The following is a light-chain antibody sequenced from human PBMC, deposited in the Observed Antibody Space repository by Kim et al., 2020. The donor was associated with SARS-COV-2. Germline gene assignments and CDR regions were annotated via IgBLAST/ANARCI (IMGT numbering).Light chain of an antibody. V-gene: IGLV2-23*02. J-gene: IGLJ2*01. CDR2: EVS. CDR3: CSYAGSRIF. Sequence: QSVLTQPASVSGSPGQSITISCTGTSTDVGSYTLVSWYQQHPGKAPKLMIFEVSKRPSGISDRFSASKSGNTASLTISGLQAEDEADYYCCSYAGSRIFFGGGTKVTVL. CDR1: STDVGSYTL.